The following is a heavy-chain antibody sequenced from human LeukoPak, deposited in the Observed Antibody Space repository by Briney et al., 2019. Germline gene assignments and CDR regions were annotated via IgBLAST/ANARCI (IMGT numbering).Heavy chain of an antibody. CDR3: ARRSMRWMDV. CDR2: IYYSGST. V-gene: IGHV4-59*08. J-gene: IGHJ6*02. D-gene: IGHD4-23*01. CDR1: GGSITSSY. Sequence: SETLSVTCTVSGGSITSSYWSWIRQPPGKGLEWIGYIYYSGSTNYNPSLKSRVTTSVDTSKNQFSLKLSSVTAADTAVYYCARRSMRWMDVWGQGTTVIVSS.